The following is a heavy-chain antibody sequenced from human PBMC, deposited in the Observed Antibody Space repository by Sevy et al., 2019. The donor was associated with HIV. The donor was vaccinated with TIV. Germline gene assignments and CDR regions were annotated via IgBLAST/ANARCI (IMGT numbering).Heavy chain of an antibody. D-gene: IGHD4-17*01. J-gene: IGHJ6*02. CDR2: INSVSGVT. CDR3: ARLTTQPTSDLYGLDV. V-gene: IGHV1-2*02. CDR1: GYIFSDYY. Sequence: ASVKVSCKASGYIFSDYYIHWVRQAPGQGLEWMAWINSVSGVTNYAQRFQGEVTVTRDTSLRTAYLELTNLKSNDTAIYYCARLTTQPTSDLYGLDVWGQGTTVTVSS.